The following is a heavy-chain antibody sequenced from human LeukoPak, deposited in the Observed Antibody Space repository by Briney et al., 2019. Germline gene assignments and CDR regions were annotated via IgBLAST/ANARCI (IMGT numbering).Heavy chain of an antibody. CDR3: ARPYYYDSRIDP. CDR2: IYYSGST. J-gene: IGHJ5*02. V-gene: IGHV4-39*01. D-gene: IGHD3-22*01. Sequence: SETLSLTCTVSGGSISSSSYYWGWIRQPPGKGLEWIGSIYYSGSTYYNPSLKSRVTISVDTSKNQFSQKLSSVTAADTAVYYCARPYYYDSRIDPWGQGILVTVSS. CDR1: GGSISSSSYY.